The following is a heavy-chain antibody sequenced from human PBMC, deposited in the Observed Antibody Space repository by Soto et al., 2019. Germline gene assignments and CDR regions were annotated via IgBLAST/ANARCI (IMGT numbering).Heavy chain of an antibody. Sequence: PSETLSLTCTVSGGSISSSSYYWGWIRQPPGKGLEWIGSIYYSGSTYYNPSLKSRVTISVDTSKNQFSLKLSSVTAADTAVYYCARQGRGSIEPRVDYWGQGTLVTVSS. CDR3: ARQGRGSIEPRVDY. CDR2: IYYSGST. CDR1: GGSISSSSYY. D-gene: IGHD2-15*01. V-gene: IGHV4-39*01. J-gene: IGHJ4*02.